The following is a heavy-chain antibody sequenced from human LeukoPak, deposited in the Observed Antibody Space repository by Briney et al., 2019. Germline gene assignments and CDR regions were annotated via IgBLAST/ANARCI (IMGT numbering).Heavy chain of an antibody. J-gene: IGHJ6*03. V-gene: IGHV4-59*12. CDR2: NSSSGST. CDR3: ARALQHYGSGSYYIGNRYDYYYYMDV. D-gene: IGHD3-10*01. CDR1: GGSISTYT. Sequence: PSQTLSLTCTVSGGSISTYTCSWIRQPPEEELGWIGYNSSSGSTTYNPSLKSRVTISLATPRNQFSLKLSSVTAADTAVNYCARALQHYGSGSYYIGNRYDYYYYMDVWGKGTTVTVSS.